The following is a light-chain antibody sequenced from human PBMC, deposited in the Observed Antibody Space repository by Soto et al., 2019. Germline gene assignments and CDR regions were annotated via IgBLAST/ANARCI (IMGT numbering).Light chain of an antibody. Sequence: QSVLPPPPSATGTPGQGVTISCSGSTSNIGSNYVYWYQQLPGTAPKLLIYRXNQXPSGVPDRFSGSKSGTSASLAISGLRSDDEADYFCATWDDSLNGFYVFGTGTKVTVL. V-gene: IGLV1-47*01. J-gene: IGLJ1*01. CDR1: TSNIGSNY. CDR3: ATWDDSLNGFYV. CDR2: RXN.